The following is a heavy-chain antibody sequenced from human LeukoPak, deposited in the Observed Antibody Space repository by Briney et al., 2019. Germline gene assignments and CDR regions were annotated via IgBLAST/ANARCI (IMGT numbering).Heavy chain of an antibody. CDR1: GFTFSSYA. CDR3: AKGGRYSSGWPYFDY. D-gene: IGHD6-19*01. Sequence: GGSLRLSCAASGFTFSSYAMSWVRQAPGKGLEWVSAISSSGGSTYYADSVKGRFTISRDNSKNTLYLQMNSLRAEDTAVYYCAKGGRYSSGWPYFDYWGQGTLVTVPS. J-gene: IGHJ4*02. V-gene: IGHV3-23*01. CDR2: ISSSGGST.